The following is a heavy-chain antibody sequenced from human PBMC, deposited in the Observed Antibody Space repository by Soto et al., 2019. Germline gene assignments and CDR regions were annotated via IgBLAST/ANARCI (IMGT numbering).Heavy chain of an antibody. CDR3: ASYKGECLTDNWFDP. CDR1: GGSISSYY. Sequence: PSETLSITCTVSGGSISSYYWSWIRQPPGKGLEWIGYIYYSGSTNYNPSLKSRVTISVDTSKNQFSLKLSSVTAADTAVYYCASYKGECLTDNWFDPWGQGTLVTVSS. V-gene: IGHV4-59*01. D-gene: IGHD3-10*01. J-gene: IGHJ5*02. CDR2: IYYSGST.